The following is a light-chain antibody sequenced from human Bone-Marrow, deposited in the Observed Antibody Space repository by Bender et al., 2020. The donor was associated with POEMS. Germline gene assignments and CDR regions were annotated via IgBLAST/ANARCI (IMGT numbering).Light chain of an antibody. J-gene: IGLJ3*02. CDR2: EGS. V-gene: IGLV2-14*02. Sequence: QSALTQPASVSGSPGQSITISCTGSSSDVGYFNLVSWYQHLPGEAPKLIIYEGSRRPSGVFNRFSGSKSGNTASLTISGLQAEDEADYYCCSYTSSRNLVFGGGTKLTVL. CDR3: CSYTSSRNLV. CDR1: SSDVGYFNL.